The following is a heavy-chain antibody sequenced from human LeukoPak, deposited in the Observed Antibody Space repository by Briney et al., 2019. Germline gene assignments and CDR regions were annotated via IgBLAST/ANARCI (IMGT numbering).Heavy chain of an antibody. V-gene: IGHV3-43*02. CDR3: AKDILGGGYSGDAFDY. J-gene: IGHJ4*02. Sequence: GGSLRLSCAASGFTFDDYAMHWVRQAPGKDLEWVSLISGDGGSTYYADSVKGRFTISRDNSKNSLCLQMNSLRTEDTALYYCAKDILGGGYSGDAFDYWGQGTLVTVSS. CDR2: ISGDGGST. D-gene: IGHD5-12*01. CDR1: GFTFDDYA.